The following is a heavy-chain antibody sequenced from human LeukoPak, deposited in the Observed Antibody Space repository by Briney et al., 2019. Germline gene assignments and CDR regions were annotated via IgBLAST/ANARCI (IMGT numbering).Heavy chain of an antibody. J-gene: IGHJ6*04. CDR2: IIPIFGTA. V-gene: IGHV1-69*01. CDR3: ARGTRVGNLDYYGMDV. D-gene: IGHD3-16*01. CDR1: VGTFSSYA. Sequence: SVKVSCKASVGTFSSYAISWVRQAPGQGLEWMGGIIPIFGTANYAQKFQRRVTTTADESTSTAYMELSSLRSEDTAVYYCARGTRVGNLDYYGMDVWGKGTTVTVSS.